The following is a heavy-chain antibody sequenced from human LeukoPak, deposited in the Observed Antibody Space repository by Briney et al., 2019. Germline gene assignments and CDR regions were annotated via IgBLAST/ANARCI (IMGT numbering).Heavy chain of an antibody. V-gene: IGHV3-33*01. D-gene: IGHD3-22*01. CDR2: IWYDGSNK. J-gene: IGHJ4*02. Sequence: GGSLGLSCAASGFTFSSYGMHWVRQAPGKGLEWVAVIWYDGSNKYYTDSVKGRFTISRDNSKNTLYLQMNSLGAEDTGVYYCARVLNYYDNSGYYFSYWGQGTLVTVSS. CDR1: GFTFSSYG. CDR3: ARVLNYYDNSGYYFSY.